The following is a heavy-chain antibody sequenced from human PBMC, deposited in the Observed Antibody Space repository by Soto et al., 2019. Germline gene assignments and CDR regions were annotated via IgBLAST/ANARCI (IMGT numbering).Heavy chain of an antibody. V-gene: IGHV1-69*13. Sequence: SVKASCKASGGTFSSYAISWVRQAPGQGLEWMGGIIPIFGTANYAQKFQGRVTITADESTSTAYMELSSLRSEDTAVYYCANLYCSGGSCQFGNWFDPWGQGTLVTVSS. CDR3: ANLYCSGGSCQFGNWFDP. D-gene: IGHD2-15*01. J-gene: IGHJ5*02. CDR2: IIPIFGTA. CDR1: GGTFSSYA.